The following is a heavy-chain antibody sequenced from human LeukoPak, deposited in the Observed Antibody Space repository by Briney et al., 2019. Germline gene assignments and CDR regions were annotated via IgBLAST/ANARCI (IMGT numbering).Heavy chain of an antibody. CDR3: ARVTRHGSGTYYNDC. CDR2: ISYDGSNK. CDR1: GFTFSSYG. J-gene: IGHJ4*02. V-gene: IGHV3-30*03. D-gene: IGHD3-10*01. Sequence: GGSLRLSCAASGFTFSSYGMHWVRQAPGKGLEWVAVISYDGSNKYYADSVKGRFTVSRDNSKNTLYLQVNSLRAEDTAVYYCARVTRHGSGTYYNDCWGQGTLVTVSS.